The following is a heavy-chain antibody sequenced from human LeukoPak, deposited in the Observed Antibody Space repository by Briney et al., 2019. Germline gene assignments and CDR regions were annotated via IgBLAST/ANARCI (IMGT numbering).Heavy chain of an antibody. CDR2: IHSGGTT. CDR1: GFTVCSNY. V-gene: IGHV3-53*01. CDR3: ARAWTGRYCSGGSCYRLYYFDY. D-gene: IGHD2-15*01. Sequence: PGGSLRLSCAASGFTVCSNYMNWVRQAPGKGLEWVSVIHSGGTTYYADSVKGRFTISRDNFKNTLYLQMNSLRAEDTAMYYCARAWTGRYCSGGSCYRLYYFDYWGQGTLVTVSS. J-gene: IGHJ4*02.